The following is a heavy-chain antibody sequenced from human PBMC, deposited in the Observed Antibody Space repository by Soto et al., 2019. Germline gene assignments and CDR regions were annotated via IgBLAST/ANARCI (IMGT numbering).Heavy chain of an antibody. D-gene: IGHD1-26*01. CDR3: AKVVEVGATTDFDY. CDR1: GFTFSSYG. CDR2: ISYDGSNK. V-gene: IGHV3-30*18. Sequence: GGSLRLSCAASGFTFSSYGMHWVRQAPGKGLEWVAVISYDGSNKYYADSVKGRFTISRDNSKNTLYLQMNSLRAEDTAVYYCAKVVEVGATTDFDYWGQGTLVTVSS. J-gene: IGHJ4*02.